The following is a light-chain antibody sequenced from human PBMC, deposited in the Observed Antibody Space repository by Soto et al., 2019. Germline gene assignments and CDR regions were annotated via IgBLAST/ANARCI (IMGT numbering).Light chain of an antibody. J-gene: IGKJ4*01. V-gene: IGKV3-20*01. CDR2: GAS. Sequence: EIVLTQSPGTLSLSPGERATLSCRASQSVSSSYLAWYQQKPGQAPRLLIYGASSRATGIPDRFSGSGSGTDFNLTISSLEPEDFAVYYCQQYCSSPLTFGGGTKVEIK. CDR3: QQYCSSPLT. CDR1: QSVSSSY.